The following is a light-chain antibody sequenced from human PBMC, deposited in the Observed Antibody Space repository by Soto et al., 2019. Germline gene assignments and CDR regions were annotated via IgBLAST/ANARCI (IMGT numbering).Light chain of an antibody. CDR1: SSDIGAYIF. Sequence: QSVLTQPASVSGSPGQSITISCPGTSSDIGAYIFVSWYQQHPGKAPKLIIYDIANRPSGVSYRFSGSKSANTASLTISGLQADDEADYYCVSFTTKKSYVFGTGTKLTVL. CDR3: VSFTTKKSYV. CDR2: DIA. V-gene: IGLV2-14*03. J-gene: IGLJ1*01.